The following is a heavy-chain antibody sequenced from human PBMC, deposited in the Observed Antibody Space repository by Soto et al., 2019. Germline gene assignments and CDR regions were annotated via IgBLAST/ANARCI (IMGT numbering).Heavy chain of an antibody. CDR3: AREPVGPDYAMDV. V-gene: IGHV3-33*01. CDR2: LGFDGGGR. CDR1: GFSFSSYG. D-gene: IGHD1-26*01. J-gene: IGHJ6*02. Sequence: GGSLRLSCAASGFSFSSYGMHWFRQTPGKGLEWVAVLGFDGGGRYYADSVKGRFTITRDNSRNTLHLQMDSLRVEDTALYYCAREPVGPDYAMDVWGQGTMVTVSS.